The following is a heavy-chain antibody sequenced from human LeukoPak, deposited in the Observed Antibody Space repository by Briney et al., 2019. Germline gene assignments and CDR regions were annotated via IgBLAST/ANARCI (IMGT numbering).Heavy chain of an antibody. CDR3: ARDTDGSLDY. CDR1: GFTFSNSW. J-gene: IGHJ4*02. CDR2: IKQDESAK. V-gene: IGHV3-7*01. Sequence: GGCLRLSCAASGFTFSNSWMAWVRQAAGQGLEWVANIKQDESAKHYSDSVKGRFTISRDNAKNSLFLQMNGLRAEDSALYYCARDTDGSLDYWGQGTLVTVSS. D-gene: IGHD5-24*01.